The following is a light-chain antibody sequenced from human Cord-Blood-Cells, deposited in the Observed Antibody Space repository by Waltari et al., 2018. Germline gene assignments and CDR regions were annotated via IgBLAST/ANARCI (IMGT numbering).Light chain of an antibody. CDR2: AAS. Sequence: DIQMTQSPSSLSASVGDRVTITSRASQSISSYLNWYQQKPGKAPKLLIYAASSVQSGVPSRFSGSGSGTDFTLTISSLQPEDFATYYCQQSYSTLTFGGGTKVEIK. V-gene: IGKV1-39*01. J-gene: IGKJ4*01. CDR3: QQSYSTLT. CDR1: QSISSY.